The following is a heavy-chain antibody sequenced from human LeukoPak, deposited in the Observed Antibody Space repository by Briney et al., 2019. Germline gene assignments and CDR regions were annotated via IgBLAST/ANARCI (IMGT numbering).Heavy chain of an antibody. V-gene: IGHV4-39*07. CDR2: IYYSGST. CDR1: GGSISSSSYY. CDR3: ARALGYCSGGSCERNWFDP. D-gene: IGHD2-15*01. Sequence: SETLSLTCTVSGGSISSSSYYWGWIRQPPGKGLEWIGSIYYSGSTYYNTSLKSRLTISVDTSKNQFSLTLSSVTAADTAVYYCARALGYCSGGSCERNWFDPWGQGTLVTVSS. J-gene: IGHJ5*02.